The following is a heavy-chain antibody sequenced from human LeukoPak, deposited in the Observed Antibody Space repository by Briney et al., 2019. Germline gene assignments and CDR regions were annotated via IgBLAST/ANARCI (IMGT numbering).Heavy chain of an antibody. CDR1: GFIFSSYA. CDR2: ISYDGSNK. V-gene: IGHV3-30*04. J-gene: IGHJ4*02. Sequence: GGSLRLSCAASGFIFSSYAMHWVRQAPGKGLEWVAVISYDGSNKYYADFVKGRFTISRDNSKNTLYLQMDSLRADDTAVYFCARDSIRQQLYYFDYWGRGTLVTVSS. CDR3: ARDSIRQQLYYFDY. D-gene: IGHD6-13*01.